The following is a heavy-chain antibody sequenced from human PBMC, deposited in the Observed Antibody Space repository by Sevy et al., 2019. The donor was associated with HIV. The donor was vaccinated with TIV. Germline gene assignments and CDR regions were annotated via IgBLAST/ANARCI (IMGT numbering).Heavy chain of an antibody. CDR2: VRGSGGTT. Sequence: GGSLRLSCAASGFTFFSHVMSWVRQAPGKGLEWVSGVRGSGGTTYYADSVKGGVSISRDNAKNKLYLQMSSLRIEDTAVYYCATGTTDSSISWVFDVWGQGTMVTVSS. CDR1: GFTFFSHV. D-gene: IGHD6-13*01. V-gene: IGHV3-23*01. J-gene: IGHJ3*01. CDR3: ATGTTDSSISWVFDV.